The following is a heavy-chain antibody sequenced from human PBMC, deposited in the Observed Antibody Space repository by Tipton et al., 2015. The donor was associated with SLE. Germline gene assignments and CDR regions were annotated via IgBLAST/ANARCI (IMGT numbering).Heavy chain of an antibody. D-gene: IGHD1-26*01. CDR1: GGSISSYY. CDR2: IYYSGST. V-gene: IGHV4-59*01. CDR3: AGSYSGSDDAFDI. J-gene: IGHJ3*02. Sequence: TLSLTCTVSGGSISSYYWSWIRQSPGKGLEWIGYIYYSGSTNYNPSLKSRVTISIDTSKNQFSLKLSSVTAADTAVYYCAGSYSGSDDAFDIWGQGTMVTVSS.